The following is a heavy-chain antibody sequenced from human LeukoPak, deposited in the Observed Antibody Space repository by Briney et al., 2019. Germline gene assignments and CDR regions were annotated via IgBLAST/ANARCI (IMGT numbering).Heavy chain of an antibody. CDR2: IYPGDSDT. D-gene: IGHD3-10*01. Sequence: GESLKISCKGSGYSFTSYWIGWVRQMPGKGLEWMGIIYPGDSDTRYSPSFQGQVTISADKSISTAYLQWSSLKASDTAMYYCARTDYYGSGSYSYFDYWGQGTLVTVSS. CDR3: ARTDYYGSGSYSYFDY. V-gene: IGHV5-51*01. CDR1: GYSFTSYW. J-gene: IGHJ4*02.